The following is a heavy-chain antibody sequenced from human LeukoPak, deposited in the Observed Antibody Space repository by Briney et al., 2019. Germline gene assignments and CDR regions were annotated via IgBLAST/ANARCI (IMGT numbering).Heavy chain of an antibody. V-gene: IGHV4-39*01. CDR3: AWQVYGSGSYLLYYYYYMDV. CDR2: IYYSGST. CDR1: GGSISSSSYY. J-gene: IGHJ6*03. D-gene: IGHD3-10*01. Sequence: SETLSLTCTVSGGSISSSSYYWGWIRQPPGKGLEWIGSIYYSGSTYYNPSLKSRVTISVDTSKNQFSLKLSSVTAADTAVYYCAWQVYGSGSYLLYYYYYMDVWGKGTTVTISS.